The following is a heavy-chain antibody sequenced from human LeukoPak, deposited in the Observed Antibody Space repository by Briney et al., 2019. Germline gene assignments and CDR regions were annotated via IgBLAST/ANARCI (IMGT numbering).Heavy chain of an antibody. V-gene: IGHV1-69*13. CDR2: IIPIFGTA. Sequence: ASVKVSCKASGGTFSSYAISWVRQAPGQGLEWMGGIIPIFGTANYAQKFQGRVTITADESTSTAYMELSSLRSEDTAVYYCARDRRSSGWYPYPFDYWGQGTLVTVSS. CDR3: ARDRRSSGWYPYPFDY. CDR1: GGTFSSYA. D-gene: IGHD6-19*01. J-gene: IGHJ4*02.